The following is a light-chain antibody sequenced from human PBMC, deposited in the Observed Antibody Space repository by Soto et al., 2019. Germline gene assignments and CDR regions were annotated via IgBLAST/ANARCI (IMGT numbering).Light chain of an antibody. V-gene: IGLV2-18*02. Sequence: QSALTQPPSVSGSPGQSVTIHCTGSSSDVGSFSRDSWYQQPPGTAPKLIIYEVSYRPSGVPDRFSGSKSGNTASLTISGLLAEDEADYYCSSYTTSNTYVFGTGTKVTVL. CDR1: SSDVGSFSR. CDR2: EVS. J-gene: IGLJ1*01. CDR3: SSYTTSNTYV.